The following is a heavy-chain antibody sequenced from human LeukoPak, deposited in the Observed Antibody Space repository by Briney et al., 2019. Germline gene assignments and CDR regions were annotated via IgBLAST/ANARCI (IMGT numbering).Heavy chain of an antibody. D-gene: IGHD3-16*02. CDR2: ISYDGRDK. Sequence: GGSLRLSCAASGFTFGSYAMHWVRQAPGKGLEWVAVISYDGRDKFYADSVKGRFTISRDNSKNTLFMQLNTLRAEDTAVYYCAREAVGSFVTDFWGQGTLVTVSS. CDR1: GFTFGSYA. V-gene: IGHV3-30*03. CDR3: AREAVGSFVTDF. J-gene: IGHJ4*02.